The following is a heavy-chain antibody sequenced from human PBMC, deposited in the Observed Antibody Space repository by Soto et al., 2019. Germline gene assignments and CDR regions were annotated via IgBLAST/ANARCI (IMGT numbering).Heavy chain of an antibody. Sequence: GGSLRLSCEASGFTFSSYWMGWVRQAPGKGLEWVANIKQDGSQKYYVDSVKGRFTISRDNAENSLDLQMNSLRAEDTAVYYCARGYTFDYWGQGTLVTVSS. J-gene: IGHJ4*02. CDR1: GFTFSSYW. CDR2: IKQDGSQK. V-gene: IGHV3-7*01. D-gene: IGHD5-12*01. CDR3: ARGYTFDY.